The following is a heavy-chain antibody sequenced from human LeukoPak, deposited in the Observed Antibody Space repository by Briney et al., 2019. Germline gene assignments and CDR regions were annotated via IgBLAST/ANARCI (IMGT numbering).Heavy chain of an antibody. V-gene: IGHV3-23*01. CDR2: ISGSGGST. CDR1: GFTFSSYA. J-gene: IGHJ4*02. Sequence: GGSQRLSCAASGFTFSSYAMSWVRHAPGKGLEWVSAISGSGGSTYYADSVKGRFTISRDNSKNTLYLQMNSLRAEDTAVYYCAKASSPGGRNGCDYWGQGTLVTVSS. D-gene: IGHD1-26*01. CDR3: AKASSPGGRNGCDY.